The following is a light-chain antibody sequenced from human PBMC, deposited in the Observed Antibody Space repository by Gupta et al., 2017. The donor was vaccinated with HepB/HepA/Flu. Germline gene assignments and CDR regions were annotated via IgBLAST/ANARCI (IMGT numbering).Light chain of an antibody. Sequence: DIQMTQSPSSLSASVGDRVTITCRASQSIDSYLNWYQQKSGKAPKLLIYVASSLQSGVPSRFSGSGSGTDFTLTISRLQPEDFASYYCQQSDSTPQTFGQGTKVEIK. CDR3: QQSDSTPQT. CDR2: VAS. J-gene: IGKJ1*01. V-gene: IGKV1-39*01. CDR1: QSIDSY.